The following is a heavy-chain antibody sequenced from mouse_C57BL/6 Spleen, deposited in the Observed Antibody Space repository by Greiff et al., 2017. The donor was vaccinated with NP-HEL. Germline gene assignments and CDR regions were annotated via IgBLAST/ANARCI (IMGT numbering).Heavy chain of an antibody. CDR3: ARAGNYPFYFDY. CDR1: GYSITSGYY. Sequence: EVKLMESGPGLVKPSQSLSLTCSVTGYSITSGYYWNWIRQFPGNKLEWIGYISYDGSNNYNPSLKNRISITRDTSKNQFFLKLNSVTTEDTATYYCARAGNYPFYFDYWGQGTTLTVSS. CDR2: ISYDGSN. V-gene: IGHV3-6*01. D-gene: IGHD2-1*01. J-gene: IGHJ2*01.